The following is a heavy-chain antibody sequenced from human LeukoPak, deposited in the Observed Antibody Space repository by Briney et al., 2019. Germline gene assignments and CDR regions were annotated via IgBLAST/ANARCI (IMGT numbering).Heavy chain of an antibody. Sequence: GGSLRLSCAASGFTFSSYGMHWVRQAPGKGLEWVAVISYDGSNKYYADSVKGRFTISRDNSKNALYLQMNSLRAEDTAVYYCARDYGEPTKYCSSTSCYHYYYYMDVWGKGTTVTVSS. D-gene: IGHD2-2*01. CDR3: ARDYGEPTKYCSSTSCYHYYYYMDV. V-gene: IGHV3-30*03. CDR2: ISYDGSNK. CDR1: GFTFSSYG. J-gene: IGHJ6*03.